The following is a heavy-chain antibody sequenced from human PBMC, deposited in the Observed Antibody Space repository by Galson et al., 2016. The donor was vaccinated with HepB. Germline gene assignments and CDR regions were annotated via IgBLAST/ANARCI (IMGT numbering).Heavy chain of an antibody. CDR1: GYTFTSYG. D-gene: IGHD6-19*01. CDR2: ISAYNGNT. Sequence: SVKVSCKASGYTFTSYGITWVRQAPGQGLEWMGWISAYNGNTNYAQTLQGRVTMTTDTSTSTAYMELRSLRSDDTAVYYCAAAVAGNFDYWGQGILVTVSS. CDR3: AAAVAGNFDY. V-gene: IGHV1-18*04. J-gene: IGHJ4*02.